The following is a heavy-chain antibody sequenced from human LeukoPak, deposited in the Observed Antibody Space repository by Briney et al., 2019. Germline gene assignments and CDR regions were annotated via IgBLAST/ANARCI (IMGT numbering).Heavy chain of an antibody. D-gene: IGHD6-13*01. V-gene: IGHV4-30-2*01. CDR2: VYHSGST. J-gene: IGHJ5*02. Sequence: SETLSLTCAVSGGSISSGGYSWSWIRQPPGKGLEWIGYVYHSGSTYYNPSLKSRVTISVDRSKNQFSLKLSSVTAADTAVYYCARGQSAWGIAAAGPYNWFDPWGQGTLVTVSS. CDR1: GGSISSGGYS. CDR3: ARGQSAWGIAAAGPYNWFDP.